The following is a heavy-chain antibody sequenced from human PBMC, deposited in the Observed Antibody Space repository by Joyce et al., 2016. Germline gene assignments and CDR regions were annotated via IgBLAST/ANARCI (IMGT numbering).Heavy chain of an antibody. V-gene: IGHV3-53*01. CDR2: IYSSGNT. J-gene: IGHJ3*02. CDR3: ARDSFDSSGYLEGLMDAFDI. D-gene: IGHD3-22*01. Sequence: EVQLVESGGGLIQPGGSLRLSCAASGFTVSYNYMTGVRQAPGKGLEGVSVIYSSGNTYYADSVKGRFTISRDNSKNTVYLKMNSLRVEDTAVYYCARDSFDSSGYLEGLMDAFDIWGQGTMVTVSP. CDR1: GFTVSYNY.